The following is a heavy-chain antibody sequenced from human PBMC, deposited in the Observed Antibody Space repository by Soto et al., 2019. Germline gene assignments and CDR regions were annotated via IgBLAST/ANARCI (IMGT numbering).Heavy chain of an antibody. V-gene: IGHV1-46*01. CDR2: INPSGGST. CDR3: ARVGITIFGVVSPFDY. Sequence: ASVKVSCKASGYTFTSYYMHWVRQAPGQGLEWMGIINPSGGSTSYAQRFQGRVTMTRDTSTSTVYMELSSLRSEDTAVYYCARVGITIFGVVSPFDYWGQGTLVTVSS. CDR1: GYTFTSYY. D-gene: IGHD3-3*01. J-gene: IGHJ4*02.